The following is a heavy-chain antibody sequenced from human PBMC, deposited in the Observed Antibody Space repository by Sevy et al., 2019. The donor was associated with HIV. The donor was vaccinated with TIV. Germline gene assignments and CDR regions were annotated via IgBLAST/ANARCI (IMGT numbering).Heavy chain of an antibody. CDR3: VGIAVAGAWDH. D-gene: IGHD6-19*01. V-gene: IGHV3-15*07. J-gene: IGHJ4*02. CDR2: IKSKTDGGTT. Sequence: GGSLRLSCAASDFPFTNAWMNWVRQAPGKGLEWVGRIKSKTDGGTTDYAAPGKGRFTISRDDSKNTVYLEMNSLKTEDTAVYYGVGIAVAGAWDHWGQGTLVTVSS. CDR1: DFPFTNAW.